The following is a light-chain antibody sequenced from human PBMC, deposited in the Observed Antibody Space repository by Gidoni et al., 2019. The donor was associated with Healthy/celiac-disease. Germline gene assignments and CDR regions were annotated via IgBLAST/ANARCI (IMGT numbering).Light chain of an antibody. CDR2: DAS. J-gene: IGKJ5*01. Sequence: IVLTQSPATLSLSPGERAPLSCRASQSVSSYLAWYQQKPGQAPRLLIYDASNRATGSPARFSGSGSGTDFTLTISILEPEDFAGYYCQQRSNWPPLITFGQXTRLEIK. V-gene: IGKV3-11*01. CDR1: QSVSSY. CDR3: QQRSNWPPLIT.